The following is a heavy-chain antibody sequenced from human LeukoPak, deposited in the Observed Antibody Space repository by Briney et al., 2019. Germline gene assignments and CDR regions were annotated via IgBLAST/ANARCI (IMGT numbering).Heavy chain of an antibody. CDR3: AKEVRGNRWTGFDS. J-gene: IGHJ4*02. V-gene: IGHV3-43*01. CDR2: INKGGDRT. D-gene: IGHD3-10*01. Sequence: PGGSLRLSCAASGFIFDSFSMHWVRQAPGKGLEWVSLINKGGDRTFYADSVEGRFTISRDNNKNSLYLQMTNLKTEDTALYYCAKEVRGNRWTGFDSWGQGTQVTVSS. CDR1: GFIFDSFS.